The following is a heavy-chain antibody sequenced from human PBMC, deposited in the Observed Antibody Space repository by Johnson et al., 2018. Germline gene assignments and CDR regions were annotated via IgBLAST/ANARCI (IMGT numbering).Heavy chain of an antibody. CDR1: GFTFSNYN. J-gene: IGHJ3*01. CDR3: ARTYTLAV. V-gene: IGHV3-13*01. D-gene: IGHD3-16*01. CDR2: IGTGGDT. Sequence: VQLVQSGGGLVQPGGSLRLSCAASGFTFSNYNMHWVRQATGKGLEWVSGIGTGGDTYYSASVKGRFTISREDAKNSLYLQLNSLRAGDTAVYYCARTYTLAVWGQGTVVTVSS.